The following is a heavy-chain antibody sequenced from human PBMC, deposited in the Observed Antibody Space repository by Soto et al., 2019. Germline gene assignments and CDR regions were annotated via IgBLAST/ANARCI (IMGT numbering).Heavy chain of an antibody. Sequence: QVQLVQSGAEVKKPGSSVKVSCKASGGTFSSYAISWVRQAPGQGLEWMGGLIPIFGTANYAQKFQGRVTITADEATSTAYMELSSLRSEDTAVYYCARSLRTVAGAYNWFDPWGQGTLVTVSS. D-gene: IGHD6-19*01. CDR3: ARSLRTVAGAYNWFDP. V-gene: IGHV1-69*01. J-gene: IGHJ5*02. CDR1: GGTFSSYA. CDR2: LIPIFGTA.